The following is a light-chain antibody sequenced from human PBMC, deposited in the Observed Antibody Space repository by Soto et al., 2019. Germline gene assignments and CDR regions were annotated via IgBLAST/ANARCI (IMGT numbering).Light chain of an antibody. CDR2: AAS. Sequence: DIQMTQSPSSVSASIVDTVTITCRASQGIATWLAWYQQKPGTAPKLLIYAASTLSSGVPSRFSGSGSNTEFTLTISNVQPEDDATYYCQQANSLPRTFGQGTKVDI. J-gene: IGKJ1*01. V-gene: IGKV1-12*01. CDR3: QQANSLPRT. CDR1: QGIATW.